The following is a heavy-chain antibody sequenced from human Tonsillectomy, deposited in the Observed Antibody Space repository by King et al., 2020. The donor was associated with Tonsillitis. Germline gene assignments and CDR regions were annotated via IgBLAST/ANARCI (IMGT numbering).Heavy chain of an antibody. CDR2: LSYDGSIK. CDR3: ASDRPGVGADY. D-gene: IGHD3-16*01. CDR1: GFTFSTYA. J-gene: IGHJ4*02. Sequence: VQLVESGGGVVQPGRSLRLSCAASGFTFSTYAMHWVRQAPVKGLEWVALLSYDGSIKYNVDSVKGRFTVSSDNSKNTLYLQMDSLRTEDTAVYYCASDRPGVGADYWGQGTLVTVSS. V-gene: IGHV3-30*04.